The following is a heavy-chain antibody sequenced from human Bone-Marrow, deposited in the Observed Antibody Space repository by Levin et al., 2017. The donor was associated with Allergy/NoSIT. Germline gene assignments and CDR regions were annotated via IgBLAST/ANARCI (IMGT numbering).Heavy chain of an antibody. Sequence: PGGSLRRSCAASGFTFKNYAMTWVRQAPGRGLEWVSNISGSGGSTYYADSVKGRFTISRDNSKNTLYLLMNSLRAEDTAVYYCAKDPEGGFYFDLWGQGTVVTVSS. CDR2: ISGSGGST. D-gene: IGHD3-16*01. CDR3: AKDPEGGFYFDL. CDR1: GFTFKNYA. V-gene: IGHV3-23*01. J-gene: IGHJ4*02.